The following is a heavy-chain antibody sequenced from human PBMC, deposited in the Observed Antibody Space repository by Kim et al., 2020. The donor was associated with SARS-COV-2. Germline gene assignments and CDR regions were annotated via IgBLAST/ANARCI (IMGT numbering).Heavy chain of an antibody. V-gene: IGHV1-69*01. J-gene: IGHJ4*02. CDR3: ARLSFTAMVNGIFDY. Sequence: KFQGRVTITADESTSTAYMELSSLRSEDTAVYYCARLSFTAMVNGIFDYWGQGTLVTVSS. D-gene: IGHD5-18*01.